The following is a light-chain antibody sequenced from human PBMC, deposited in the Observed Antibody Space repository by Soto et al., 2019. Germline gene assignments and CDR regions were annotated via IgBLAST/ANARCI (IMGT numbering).Light chain of an antibody. V-gene: IGKV3-11*01. CDR2: DAS. CDR3: QQRSSWPLT. CDR1: QSVSSY. J-gene: IGKJ4*01. Sequence: EIVVTQSPGTLSLSPGERSTLSCRASQSVSSYLAWYQQKPGQAPRLLIYDASNRATGIPARFSGSGSGTDFTLTISSLEPEDFAVYYCQQRSSWPLTFGGGTKVDIK.